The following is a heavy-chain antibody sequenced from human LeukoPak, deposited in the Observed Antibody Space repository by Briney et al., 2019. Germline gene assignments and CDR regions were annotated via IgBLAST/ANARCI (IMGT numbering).Heavy chain of an antibody. V-gene: IGHV3-30*03. D-gene: IGHD5-18*01. CDR3: ASQDTAMVWGWFDP. Sequence: GGSLRLSCAASGFTFSSYGMHWVRQAPGKGLEWVAVISYDGSNKYYADSVKGRFTISRDNSKNTLYLQMNSLRAEDTAVYYCASQDTAMVWGWFDPWGQGTLVTVSS. J-gene: IGHJ5*02. CDR2: ISYDGSNK. CDR1: GFTFSSYG.